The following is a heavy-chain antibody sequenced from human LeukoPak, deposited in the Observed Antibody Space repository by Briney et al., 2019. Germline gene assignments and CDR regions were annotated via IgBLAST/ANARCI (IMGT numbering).Heavy chain of an antibody. CDR2: IHYSGTT. J-gene: IGHJ4*02. D-gene: IGHD1-1*01. CDR3: ARHLGTEYYFDY. V-gene: IGHV4-39*01. Sequence: TFSSHAMTWVRQPPGKGLEWIGSIHYSGTTHYNPSLKSRVTISVDTSKNQFSLKLSSVTAADTAVYYCARHLGTEYYFDYWGQGALVTVSS. CDR1: TFSSHA.